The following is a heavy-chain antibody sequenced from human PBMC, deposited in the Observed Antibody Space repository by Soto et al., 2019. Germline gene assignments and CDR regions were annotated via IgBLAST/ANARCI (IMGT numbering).Heavy chain of an antibody. V-gene: IGHV1-46*03. CDR1: GYTFISYY. CDR3: GRAFYRGSYYLFDY. Sequence: ASVKVSCKASGYTFISYYIHWVRQAPGQGLEWMGIINPSGGATSYAQKFQGRVTMTRDTSTSTVYMELSSLRSEDTAVYYCGRAFYRGSYYLFDYWGQGTLVTVSS. J-gene: IGHJ4*02. CDR2: INPSGGAT. D-gene: IGHD1-26*01.